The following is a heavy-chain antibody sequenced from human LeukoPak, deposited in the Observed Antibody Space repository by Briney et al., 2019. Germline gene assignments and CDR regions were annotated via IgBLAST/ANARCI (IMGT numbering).Heavy chain of an antibody. CDR1: GGSISSSSYY. J-gene: IGHJ4*02. Sequence: PSGTLSLTCTVSGGSISSSSYYWGWIRQPPGKGLEWIGSINYSGSTYYNPSLKSRVTISVDTSNNKFSLKLTSVTAADTAVYYCARGRYDSNGWYSEFDSWGQGTLVTVSS. V-gene: IGHV4-39*01. CDR3: ARGRYDSNGWYSEFDS. D-gene: IGHD3-22*01. CDR2: INYSGST.